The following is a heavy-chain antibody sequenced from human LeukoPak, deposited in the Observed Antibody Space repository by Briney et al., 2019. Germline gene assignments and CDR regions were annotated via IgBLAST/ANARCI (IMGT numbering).Heavy chain of an antibody. CDR3: ARDRDVDYGNDGFDI. D-gene: IGHD4/OR15-4a*01. CDR1: GFTVSSNY. CDR2: IYSGGST. V-gene: IGHV3-66*01. J-gene: IGHJ3*02. Sequence: GGSLRLSCAASGFTVSSNYMSWVRQAPGKGLEWVSVIYSGGSTYYADSVKGRFTISRDNSKNSVYLQINSLRAEDTAVYHCARDRDVDYGNDGFDIWGQGTTVTVSS.